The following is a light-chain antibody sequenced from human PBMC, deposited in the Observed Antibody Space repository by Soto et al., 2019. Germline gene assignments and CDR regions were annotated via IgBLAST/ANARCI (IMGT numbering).Light chain of an antibody. CDR3: QRYKDSPPGYP. Sequence: ESVLTQSPGTLSLSPGERAPLSCRASQSVSSTFLAWYQQKPGQAPMLLIYGGSSRATGIPDRFSGSESGTDFTVISSRLEPEDSAVYFCQRYKDSPPGYPFSGGTKREIK. J-gene: IGKJ2*01. CDR2: GGS. V-gene: IGKV3-20*01. CDR1: QSVSSTF.